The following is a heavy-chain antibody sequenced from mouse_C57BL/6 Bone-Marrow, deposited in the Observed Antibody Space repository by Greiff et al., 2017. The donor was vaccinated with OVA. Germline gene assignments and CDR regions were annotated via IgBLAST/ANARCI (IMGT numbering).Heavy chain of an antibody. D-gene: IGHD4-1*02. CDR2: ISSGSSTI. CDR1: GFTFSDYG. Sequence: EVKLVESGGGLVKPGGSLKLSCAASGFTFSDYGMHWVRQAPEKGLEWVAYISSGSSTIYSADTVKGRFTISRDNAKNTLFLPMTSLRSEDTAMYYCARSQLGYDVGGTGTTVTVSS. CDR3: ARSQLGYDV. V-gene: IGHV5-17*01. J-gene: IGHJ1*03.